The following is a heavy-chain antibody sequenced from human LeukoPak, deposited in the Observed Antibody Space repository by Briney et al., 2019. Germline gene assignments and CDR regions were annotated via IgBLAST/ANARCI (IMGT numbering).Heavy chain of an antibody. Sequence: GVSLRLSCAASGFTFGSYSMNWVRQAPGKGLEWVSSISSSSSYIYYADSVKGRFTISRDNAKNSLYLQMNSLRAEDTAVYYCARVLLDGYNYDYWGQGTLVTVSS. CDR3: ARVLLDGYNYDY. V-gene: IGHV3-21*01. CDR1: GFTFGSYS. CDR2: ISSSSSYI. J-gene: IGHJ4*02. D-gene: IGHD5-24*01.